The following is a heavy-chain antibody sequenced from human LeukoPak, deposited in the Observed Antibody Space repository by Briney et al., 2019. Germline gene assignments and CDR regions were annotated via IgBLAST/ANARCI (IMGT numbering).Heavy chain of an antibody. Sequence: SVKVSCKASGGTFSSYAISWVRQAPGQGLEWMGRIIPILGIANYAQKFQGRVTITADKPTSTAYMELSGLRSEDTAVYYCASLSGSYERYYYYGMDVWGQGTTVTVSS. CDR3: ASLSGSYERYYYYGMDV. V-gene: IGHV1-69*04. CDR1: GGTFSSYA. J-gene: IGHJ6*02. D-gene: IGHD1-26*01. CDR2: IIPILGIA.